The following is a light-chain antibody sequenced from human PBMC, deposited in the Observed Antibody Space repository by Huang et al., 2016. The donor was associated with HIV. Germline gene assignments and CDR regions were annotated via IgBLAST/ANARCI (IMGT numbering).Light chain of an antibody. J-gene: IGKJ1*01. V-gene: IGKV3-15*01. CDR1: QSVSSN. Sequence: EIVMTQSPATLSVSPGERATLSCRASQSVSSNLAWYQQKPGQAPRLLIYGASTRATCIPAMVSGSGSGTEFTLTISSLQSEDFAVYYCQQYNNWPRTFGQGTKVEIK. CDR3: QQYNNWPRT. CDR2: GAS.